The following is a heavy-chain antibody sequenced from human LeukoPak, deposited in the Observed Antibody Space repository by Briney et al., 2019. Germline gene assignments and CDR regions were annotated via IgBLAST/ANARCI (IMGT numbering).Heavy chain of an antibody. D-gene: IGHD6-19*01. Sequence: GSSVKVSCKASGGTFSSYAISWVRQAPGQGLEWMGGIIPIFGTANYAQKFQGRVTITTDESTSTAYMELSSLRSEDTAVYYCASDGSGVQRGAFDIWGQGTMVTVSS. CDR1: GGTFSSYA. CDR2: IIPIFGTA. J-gene: IGHJ3*02. V-gene: IGHV1-69*05. CDR3: ASDGSGVQRGAFDI.